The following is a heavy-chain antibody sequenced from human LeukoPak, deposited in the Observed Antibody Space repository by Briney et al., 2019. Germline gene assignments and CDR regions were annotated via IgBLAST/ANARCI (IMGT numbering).Heavy chain of an antibody. D-gene: IGHD3-3*02. CDR2: ISSSSSYI. CDR3: ASGTVNGFSRAYFDY. CDR1: GFTFSSYS. V-gene: IGHV3-21*01. Sequence: AGGSLRLSXAASGFTFSSYSMNWVCQAPGKGLEWVSSISSSSSYIYYADSVKGRFTISRDNAKNSLYLQMNSLRAEDTAVYYCASGTVNGFSRAYFDYWGQGTLVTVSS. J-gene: IGHJ4*02.